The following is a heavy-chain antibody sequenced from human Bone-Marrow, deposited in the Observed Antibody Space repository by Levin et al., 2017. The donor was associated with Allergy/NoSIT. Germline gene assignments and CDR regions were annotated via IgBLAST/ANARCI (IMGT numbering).Heavy chain of an antibody. V-gene: IGHV4-31*03. Sequence: PSETLSLTCTVSGGSITSGGYHWSWIRQHPGKDLEWIGYISYRGSTYYNPSLKSRVTLSIDTSKTQFSLKLNSPTAADTAVYCCAREDGYVVDYCGQGTLVTVSS. J-gene: IGHJ4*02. D-gene: IGHD5-24*01. CDR2: ISYRGST. CDR3: AREDGYVVDY. CDR1: GGSITSGGYH.